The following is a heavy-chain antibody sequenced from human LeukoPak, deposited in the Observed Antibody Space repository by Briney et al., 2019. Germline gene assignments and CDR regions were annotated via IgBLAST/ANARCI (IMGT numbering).Heavy chain of an antibody. V-gene: IGHV3-30*02. CDR3: AKAGYCSATGCPDYFYMDV. CDR2: IRYDGSNK. CDR1: GFTFSSYG. D-gene: IGHD2-8*02. J-gene: IGHJ6*03. Sequence: GGSLRLSCAASGFTFSSYGMHWVRQAPGKGLEWVAFIRYDGSNKFYADSVKGGFTISRDTSKNTLYLQMNSLRSEDSAMYYCAKAGYCSATGCPDYFYMDVWGRGTTVTVSS.